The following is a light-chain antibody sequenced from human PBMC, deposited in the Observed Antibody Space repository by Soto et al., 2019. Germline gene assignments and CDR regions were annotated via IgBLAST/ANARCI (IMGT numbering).Light chain of an antibody. CDR1: QPISTW. J-gene: IGKJ1*01. V-gene: IGKV1-5*01. CDR3: QQSYSTPLT. Sequence: DIQMTHSPSTLSASVGDRVTITCRASQPISTWLAWYQQKPGKAPKLLIFDASTLQSGVPSRFSGSGFGTEFTLTISSLQPEDFATYYCQQSYSTPLTFGQGTKVDIK. CDR2: DAS.